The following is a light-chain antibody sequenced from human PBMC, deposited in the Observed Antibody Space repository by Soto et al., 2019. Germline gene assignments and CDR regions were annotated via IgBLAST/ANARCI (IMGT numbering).Light chain of an antibody. V-gene: IGKV3-11*01. CDR2: DAS. CDR1: QSVSTY. J-gene: IGKJ3*01. CDR3: QQRSNSPLT. Sequence: DIVLTQSPATLSLSPGAKATLSCMASQSVSTYLAWYQQKPGQTPRLLIYDASNRATGIPARFSGSGSGTAFTLTISSLEPEDFAVYYWQQRSNSPLTFGPGTKVDIK.